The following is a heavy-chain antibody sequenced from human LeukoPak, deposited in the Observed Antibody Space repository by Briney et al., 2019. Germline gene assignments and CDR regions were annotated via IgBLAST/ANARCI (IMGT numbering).Heavy chain of an antibody. D-gene: IGHD6-13*01. V-gene: IGHV3-30*02. Sequence: GGSLRLSCAASGFIFSNYAMQWVRQAPGMGQEWVAFIRYDGGNTYYADSVKGRFTISRDNSKNTLYLQMGSLRAEDMAVYYCAREDSYSSSWYRLSYWGQGTLVTVSS. CDR1: GFIFSNYA. J-gene: IGHJ4*02. CDR2: IRYDGGNT. CDR3: AREDSYSSSWYRLSY.